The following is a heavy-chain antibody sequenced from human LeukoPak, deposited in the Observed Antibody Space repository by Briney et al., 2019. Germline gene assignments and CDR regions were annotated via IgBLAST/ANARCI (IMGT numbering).Heavy chain of an antibody. V-gene: IGHV3-23*01. CDR1: GFTFSSYA. CDR2: ISGTGGTT. CDR3: AKTSPGYTYGLLDY. D-gene: IGHD5-18*01. J-gene: IGHJ4*02. Sequence: GGSLRLSCAASGFTFSSYAMSWVRQAPGKGLEWVSTISGTGGTTYYADSVKGRFTISRDTSKNALYLQMNSLRVEDTAVYYCAKTSPGYTYGLLDYWGQGTLVTVSS.